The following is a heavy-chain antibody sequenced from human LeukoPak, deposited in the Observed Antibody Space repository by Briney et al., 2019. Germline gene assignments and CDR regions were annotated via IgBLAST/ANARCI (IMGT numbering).Heavy chain of an antibody. J-gene: IGHJ6*03. CDR2: ISYDGSNK. CDR1: GFTFSNYG. V-gene: IGHV3-30*19. CDR3: ARPHIAAAEKNYYYYYMDV. Sequence: PGGSLRLSCAPSGFTFSNYGMHWVRQAPGKGLEWVAVISYDGSNKYYADSVKGRFTISRDNSKNTLYLQMNSLRAEDTAVYYCARPHIAAAEKNYYYYYMDVWGKGTTVTVSS. D-gene: IGHD6-13*01.